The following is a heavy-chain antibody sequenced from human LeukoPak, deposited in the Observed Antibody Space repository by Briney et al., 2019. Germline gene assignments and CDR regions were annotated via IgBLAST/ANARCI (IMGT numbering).Heavy chain of an antibody. Sequence: SETLSLTCAVYGGSFSGYYWSWIRQPPGKGLEWIGEINHSGSTNYNPSLKSRVTISVDTSKNQFSLKLSSVTAADTAVYYCARGRDGYKNYWGQGTLVTVSS. CDR3: ARGRDGYKNY. D-gene: IGHD5-24*01. CDR2: INHSGST. V-gene: IGHV4-34*01. CDR1: GGSFSGYY. J-gene: IGHJ4*02.